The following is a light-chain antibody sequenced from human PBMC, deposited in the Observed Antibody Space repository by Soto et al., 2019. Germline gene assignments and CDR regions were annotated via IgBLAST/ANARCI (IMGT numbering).Light chain of an antibody. V-gene: IGKV1-9*01. CDR3: QQLNGFPPWT. CDR1: QGIRSH. J-gene: IGKJ1*01. CDR2: TAS. Sequence: DIQLTQSPSFLSASVGDEVTITCRASQGIRSHLAWYQQKPGKAPKLLIYTASTLQSGVPSRFSGGGSGTEFTLTISSLQPEDSATYYCQQLNGFPPWTFGQGTKVDIK.